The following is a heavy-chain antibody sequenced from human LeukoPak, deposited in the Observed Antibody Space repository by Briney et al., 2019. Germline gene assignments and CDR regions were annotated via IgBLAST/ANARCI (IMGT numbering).Heavy chain of an antibody. V-gene: IGHV3-43*01. Sequence: GGSLRLSCAASGFTFDDYTMHWVRQAPGKGLEWVSLISWDGGSTYYADSVKGRFTISRDNSKNTLYLQMNSLRAEDTAVYYCAKLLYYYDSSQPYWGQGTLVTVSS. D-gene: IGHD3-22*01. CDR1: GFTFDDYT. CDR3: AKLLYYYDSSQPY. CDR2: ISWDGGST. J-gene: IGHJ4*02.